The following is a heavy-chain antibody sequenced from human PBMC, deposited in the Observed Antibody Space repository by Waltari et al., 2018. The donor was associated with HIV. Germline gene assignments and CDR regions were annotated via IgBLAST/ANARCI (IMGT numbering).Heavy chain of an antibody. D-gene: IGHD5-12*01. CDR2: IKSKRDGGAT. V-gene: IGHV3-15*01. CDR1: LLTFAAGW. Sequence: EQVVESGGGLVKPGGSRRDYCARLLLTFAAGWMTWVRPAPGKRLEWVGRIKSKRDGGATDYAASVKGRFVISRDDSQNTLYLQMSGLRTEDTAMYYCTTGGYPTEAFDVWGQGTMVTVSP. J-gene: IGHJ3*01. CDR3: TTGGYPTEAFDV.